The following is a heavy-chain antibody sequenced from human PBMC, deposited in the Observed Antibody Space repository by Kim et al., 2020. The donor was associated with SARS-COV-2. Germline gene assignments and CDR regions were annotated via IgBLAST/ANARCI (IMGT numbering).Heavy chain of an antibody. CDR2: IYYSGST. D-gene: IGHD3-3*01. CDR3: ARIFGHY. CDR1: GGSISSYY. J-gene: IGHJ4*02. V-gene: IGHV4-59*13. Sequence: SETLSLTCTVSGGSISSYYWSWIRQPPGKGLEWIGYIYYSGSTNYNPSLKSRVTISVDTSKNQFSLKLSSVTAADTAVYYCARIFGHYWGQGTLVTVSS.